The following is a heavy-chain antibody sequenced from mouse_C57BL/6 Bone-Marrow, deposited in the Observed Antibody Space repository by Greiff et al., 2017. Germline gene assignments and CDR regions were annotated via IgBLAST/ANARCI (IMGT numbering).Heavy chain of an antibody. V-gene: IGHV5-16*01. CDR1: GFTFSDYH. CDR3: ARADDGSSFFYAMDY. CDR2: INYDGSST. D-gene: IGHD1-1*01. Sequence: EVKVVESEGGLVQPGSSMKLSCTASGFTFSDYHMAWVRQVPEKGLEWVANINYDGSSTYYLDSLKSRFIISRDNAKNILYLQMSSLKSEDTATYYCARADDGSSFFYAMDYWGQGTSVTVSS. J-gene: IGHJ4*01.